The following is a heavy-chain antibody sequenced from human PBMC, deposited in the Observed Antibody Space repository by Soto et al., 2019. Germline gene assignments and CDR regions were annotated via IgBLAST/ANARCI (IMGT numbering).Heavy chain of an antibody. CDR3: ARAYPSPRLIAVAAFDY. CDR1: GYTFTSYA. CDR2: INAGNGNT. Sequence: VASVKVSCKASGYTFTSYAMHWVRQAPGQRLEWMGWINAGNGNTKYSQKFQGRVTITRDTSASTAYMELSSLRSEDTAVYYCARAYPSPRLIAVAAFDYWGQGTLVTVSS. J-gene: IGHJ4*02. V-gene: IGHV1-3*01. D-gene: IGHD6-19*01.